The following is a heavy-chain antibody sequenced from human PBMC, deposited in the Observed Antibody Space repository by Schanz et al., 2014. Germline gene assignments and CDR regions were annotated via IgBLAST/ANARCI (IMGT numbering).Heavy chain of an antibody. Sequence: QVQLVQSGAEVKKPGASVKISCKASGYTFTDYYMYWVRQAPRQGLEWMGWINPNSGGTNYAQKFQGRVTMTTDTSISTAYMELRSLRSDDTAVYYCASASYDILTGYPYDTFDIWGQGTMVTVSS. D-gene: IGHD3-9*01. CDR1: GYTFTDYY. V-gene: IGHV1-2*02. CDR3: ASASYDILTGYPYDTFDI. J-gene: IGHJ3*02. CDR2: INPNSGGT.